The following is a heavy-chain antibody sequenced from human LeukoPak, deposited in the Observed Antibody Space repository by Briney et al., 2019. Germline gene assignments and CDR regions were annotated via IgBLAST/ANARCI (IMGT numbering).Heavy chain of an antibody. CDR1: GFTFSSYW. J-gene: IGHJ6*03. CDR2: ISWNSGSI. D-gene: IGHD2-15*01. CDR3: AKDRAAAVPMGMDV. V-gene: IGHV3-9*03. Sequence: GGSLRLSCAASGFTFSSYWMHWVRQAPGKGLEWVSGISWNSGSIGYADSVKGRFTISRDNAKNSLYLQMNSLRAEDMALYYCAKDRAAAVPMGMDVWGKGTTVTVSS.